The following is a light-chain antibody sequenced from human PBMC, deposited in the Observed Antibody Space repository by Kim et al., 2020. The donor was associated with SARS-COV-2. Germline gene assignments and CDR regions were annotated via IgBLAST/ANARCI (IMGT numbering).Light chain of an antibody. V-gene: IGKV1-39*01. J-gene: IGKJ1*01. CDR3: QQSYSSPPT. Sequence: DIQMTQSPSSLSASIGDRVTITCRASQSISSHFNWYQKRPGEAPKLLIYGASNLQSGVPSRFSGSGSGTDFTLTISSLQPEDFATYYCQQSYSSPPTFGQGTNVDIK. CDR2: GAS. CDR1: QSISSH.